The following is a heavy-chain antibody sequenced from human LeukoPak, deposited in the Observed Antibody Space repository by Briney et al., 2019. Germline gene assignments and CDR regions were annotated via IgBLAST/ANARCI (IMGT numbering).Heavy chain of an antibody. CDR2: IYSGGST. CDR3: ERGVVVPAASRLVDAFDI. D-gene: IGHD2-2*01. V-gene: IGHV3-66*01. J-gene: IGHJ3*02. Sequence: GGSLRLSCAASAFTVSSNYMSWVRQAPGKGLEWVSVIYSGGSTYYADSVKGRFTISRENSKNTLYLQMNSLRAEDTAVYYCERGVVVPAASRLVDAFDIWGQGTMVTVSS. CDR1: AFTVSSNY.